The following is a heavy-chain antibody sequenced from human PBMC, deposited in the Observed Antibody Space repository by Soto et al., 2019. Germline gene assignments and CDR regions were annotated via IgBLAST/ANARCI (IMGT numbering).Heavy chain of an antibody. J-gene: IGHJ4*02. D-gene: IGHD3-22*01. CDR1: GGTFSSYA. V-gene: IGHV1-69*13. CDR3: AGGYYDSSGYYPANYFDY. CDR2: IIPIFGTA. Sequence: SVKVSCKASGGTFSSYAISWVRQAPGQGLEWMGGIIPIFGTANYAQKFQGRVTITADESTSTAYMELSSLRSEDTAVYYCAGGYYDSSGYYPANYFDYWGQGTLVTVSS.